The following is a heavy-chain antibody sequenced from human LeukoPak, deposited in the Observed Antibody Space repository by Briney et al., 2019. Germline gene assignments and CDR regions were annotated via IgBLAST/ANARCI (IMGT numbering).Heavy chain of an antibody. V-gene: IGHV4-31*03. CDR3: ARSRDPLLDY. CDR1: SGSISSGDYY. Sequence: SQTLSLTCTVSSGSISSGDYYWTWIRQHPGKGLEWIGNIYYSGSTYYNPSLKSRVTMSVDTSKNQFSLKLISVTAADTAVYYCARSRDPLLDYWGQGTLVTISS. CDR2: IYYSGST. J-gene: IGHJ4*02.